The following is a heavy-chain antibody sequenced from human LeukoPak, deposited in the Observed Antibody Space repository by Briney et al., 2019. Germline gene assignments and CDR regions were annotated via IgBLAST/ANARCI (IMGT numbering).Heavy chain of an antibody. D-gene: IGHD2-2*01. CDR3: ARTDCTITSCYGTDY. Sequence: PGGSLRLSCAASGFNFDYYRMNWVRQAPGKGLVWVSSISSSSSDIYYADSVRGRLTISRDNAKNSVFLQMNSLRAEDTAVYYCARTDCTITSCYGTDYWGQGTLVTVSS. CDR2: ISSSSSDI. CDR1: GFNFDYYR. J-gene: IGHJ4*02. V-gene: IGHV3-21*01.